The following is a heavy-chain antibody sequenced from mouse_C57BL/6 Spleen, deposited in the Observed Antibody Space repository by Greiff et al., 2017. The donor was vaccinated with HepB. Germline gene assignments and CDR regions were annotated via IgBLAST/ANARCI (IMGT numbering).Heavy chain of an antibody. D-gene: IGHD2-4*01. CDR2: INPSSGYT. CDR1: GYTFTSYW. V-gene: IGHV1-7*01. Sequence: QVQLQQSGPELARPWASVKLSCKASGYTFTSYWMHWVKQRPGQGLEWIGYINPSSGYTKYNQKFKDKATLTADKSSSTAYMQLSSLTYEDSAVYYCAIDYDSYYAMDYWGQGTSVTVSS. CDR3: AIDYDSYYAMDY. J-gene: IGHJ4*01.